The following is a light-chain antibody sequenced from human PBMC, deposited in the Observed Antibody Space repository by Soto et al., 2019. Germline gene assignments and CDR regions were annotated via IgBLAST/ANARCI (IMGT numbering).Light chain of an antibody. Sequence: EIVLTQSPGTLSLSPGERATLACRASQSVSTTCLAWYQQKPGQAPRRLIYGASNRATGIPDRFSGSGSGTDFTLTISRLEPEDFAVYYCQQYGSSPRFTFGPGTRVDIK. J-gene: IGKJ3*01. CDR3: QQYGSSPRFT. CDR2: GAS. CDR1: QSVSTTC. V-gene: IGKV3-20*01.